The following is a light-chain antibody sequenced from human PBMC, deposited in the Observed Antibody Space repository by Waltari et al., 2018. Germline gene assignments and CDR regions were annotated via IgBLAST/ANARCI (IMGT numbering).Light chain of an antibody. Sequence: QAALTQPPSVSGSPGQSVTISCTGTSSDVGGYKYVSWFQQHPDTTPKLLIYEVNKRPSGGSDRFAGSKSGNTASLTISGLQAEDEADYYCCSYADSYTLLFGGGARLTVL. CDR3: CSYADSYTLL. V-gene: IGLV2-11*01. J-gene: IGLJ2*01. CDR1: SSDVGGYKY. CDR2: EVN.